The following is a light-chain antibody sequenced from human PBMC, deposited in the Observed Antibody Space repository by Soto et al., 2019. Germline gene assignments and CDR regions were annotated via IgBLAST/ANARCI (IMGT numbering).Light chain of an antibody. CDR3: QQRSNWPSIP. Sequence: EVVLTQSPCALSLSPGERATLSCRASQSVSSSYLAWYQQRPGQAPSLLIYGAFTRATGIPARFSGTGSGTDFTLTISSLEPKDFAVYYCQQRSNWPSIPSCQGTRLENK. V-gene: IGKV3D-20*02. CDR1: QSVSSSY. J-gene: IGKJ5*01. CDR2: GAF.